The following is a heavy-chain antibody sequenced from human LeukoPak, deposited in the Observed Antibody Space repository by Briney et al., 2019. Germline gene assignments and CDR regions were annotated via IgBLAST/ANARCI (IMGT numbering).Heavy chain of an antibody. V-gene: IGHV3-72*01. CDR3: ATSGYPYYFDY. D-gene: IGHD3-22*01. CDR1: GFTFSSYA. Sequence: EGSLRLSCAASGFTFSSYAMSWVRQAPGKGLEWVGRSRNKAKSYTTEYAASVKGRFTISRDDSKNSLYLQMNSLKTEDTAVYYCATSGYPYYFDYWGQGTLVTVSS. J-gene: IGHJ4*02. CDR2: SRNKAKSYTT.